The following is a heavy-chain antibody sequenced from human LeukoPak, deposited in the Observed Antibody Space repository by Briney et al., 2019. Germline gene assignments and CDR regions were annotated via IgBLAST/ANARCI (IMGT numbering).Heavy chain of an antibody. CDR2: IYYSGST. J-gene: IGHJ2*01. D-gene: IGHD2-15*01. CDR3: ARFSGSGPPRYFDL. V-gene: IGHV4-59*01. CDR1: GGSISSYY. Sequence: KTSETLSLTCTVSGGSISSYYWSWIRQPPGKGLEWIGDIYYSGSTNYNPSLKSRVTISVDTSKNQFSLKLSSVTAADTAVYYCARFSGSGPPRYFDLWGRGTLVTVSS.